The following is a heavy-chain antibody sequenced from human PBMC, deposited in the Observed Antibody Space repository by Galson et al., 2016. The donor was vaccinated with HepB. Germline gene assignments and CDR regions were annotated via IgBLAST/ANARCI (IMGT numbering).Heavy chain of an antibody. CDR2: ISAYNAYT. CDR1: GYTFTSYG. Sequence: SVKVSCKASGYTFTSYGIDWVRQAPGQGLEWMGWISAYNAYTDYSQKLQGRVTMTTDTSTSTAYMELSSLRSEGTAGYYSARAGDGDRFEFWGQGTLVTVSS. V-gene: IGHV1-18*04. CDR3: ARAGDGDRFEF. D-gene: IGHD2-21*02. J-gene: IGHJ5*01.